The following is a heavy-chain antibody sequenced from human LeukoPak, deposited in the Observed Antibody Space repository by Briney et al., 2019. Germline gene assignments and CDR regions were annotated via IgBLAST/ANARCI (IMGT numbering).Heavy chain of an antibody. CDR3: ARWGIGYCSSTSCYTSFDY. CDR1: GGSISSGGYY. CDR2: IYYSGST. J-gene: IGHJ4*02. Sequence: SQTLSLTCTVSGGSISSGGYYWSWIRQHPGKGLEWIGYIYYSGSTYCNPSLKSRVTISVDTSKNQFSLKLSSVTAADTAVYYCARWGIGYCSSTSCYTSFDYCGQGTLVTVSS. V-gene: IGHV4-31*03. D-gene: IGHD2-2*02.